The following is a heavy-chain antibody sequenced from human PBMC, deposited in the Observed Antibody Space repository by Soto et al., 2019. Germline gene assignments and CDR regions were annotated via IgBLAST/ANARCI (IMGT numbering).Heavy chain of an antibody. J-gene: IGHJ4*02. CDR1: VFSFSDYA. CDR3: AKTSPYSSGWYSPIFDY. D-gene: IGHD6-13*01. V-gene: IGHV3-23*01. CDR2: ISGSGGGT. Sequence: GGSLRLSCAASVFSFSDYAMSWVRQAPGKGLEWVAVISGSGGGTHYADSVRGRFTVSRDNSKNSLSLRMNSLRDEDTAVDFCAKTSPYSSGWYSPIFDYWVQGALVNVS.